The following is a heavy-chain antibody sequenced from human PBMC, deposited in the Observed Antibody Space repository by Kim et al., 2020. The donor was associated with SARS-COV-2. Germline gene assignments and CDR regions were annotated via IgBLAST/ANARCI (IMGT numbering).Heavy chain of an antibody. CDR3: ARGGTYYYDSSGYYPHDAFDI. Sequence: GGALRLSCAASGFTFSSYAMHWVRQAPGKGLEWVAVISYDGSNKYYADSVKGRFTISRDNSKNTLYLQMNSLRAEDTAVYYCARGGTYYYDSSGYYPHDAFDIWGQGTMVTVSS. J-gene: IGHJ3*02. V-gene: IGHV3-30*04. CDR1: GFTFSSYA. CDR2: ISYDGSNK. D-gene: IGHD3-22*01.